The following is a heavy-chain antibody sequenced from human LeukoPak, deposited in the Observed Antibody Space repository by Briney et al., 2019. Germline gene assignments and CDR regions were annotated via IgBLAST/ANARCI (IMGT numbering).Heavy chain of an antibody. CDR3: ARDVGDDYGGRSFDY. V-gene: IGHV1-18*04. CDR2: ISVYNGKT. Sequence: ASVKVSCKTSGYTFTNNGINWVRQAPGQGLEWMGWISVYNGKTKYSQRLQGRVSMTTDTSTSTAYMELRSLRSDDTAVYYCARDVGDDYGGRSFDYWAREPWSPSPQ. CDR1: GYTFTNNG. J-gene: IGHJ4*02. D-gene: IGHD4-23*01.